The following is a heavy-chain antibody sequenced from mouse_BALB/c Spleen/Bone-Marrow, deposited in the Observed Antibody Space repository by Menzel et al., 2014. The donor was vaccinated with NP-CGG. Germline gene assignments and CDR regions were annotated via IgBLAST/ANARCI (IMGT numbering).Heavy chain of an antibody. V-gene: IGHV1-7*01. J-gene: IGHJ4*01. Sequence: VKLMESGAELAKPGASVKMSCKASGYTFTNYWMYWVKQRPGQGLEWIGYIKVSTGYTEYNQKFKDKATLTADKSSSTAYMQLSRLTSEDSAVYYCARDCYYAMDYWGQGTSVTVSS. CDR2: IKVSTGYT. CDR1: GYTFTNYW. CDR3: ARDCYYAMDY.